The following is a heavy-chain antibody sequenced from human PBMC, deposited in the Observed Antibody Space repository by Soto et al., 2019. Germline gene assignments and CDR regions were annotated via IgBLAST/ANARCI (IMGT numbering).Heavy chain of an antibody. Sequence: QVQLQESGPGLVKPSQSVSLTCTVSGVSISSGDYYWSWIRQPPGKGLEWIGYIYYSGNTNYAPSLGGRLTISIDTSRNQFSLHLMSVTAADTAIYYCARYTNFSPYYHGVDVWGQGTTVTVSS. CDR2: IYYSGNT. CDR3: ARYTNFSPYYHGVDV. V-gene: IGHV4-30-4*01. CDR1: GVSISSGDYY. D-gene: IGHD2-8*01. J-gene: IGHJ6*02.